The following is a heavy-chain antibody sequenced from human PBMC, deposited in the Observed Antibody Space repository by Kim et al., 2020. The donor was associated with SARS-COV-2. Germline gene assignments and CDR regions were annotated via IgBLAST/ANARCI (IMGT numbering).Heavy chain of an antibody. CDR2: INHSGST. V-gene: IGHV4-34*01. CDR1: GGSFSGYY. CDR3: ARYARPKQARNWFDP. D-gene: IGHD2-8*01. J-gene: IGHJ5*02. Sequence: SETLSLTCAVYGGSFSGYYWSWIRQPPGKGLEWIGEINHSGSTNYNPSLKSRVTISVDTSKNQFSLKLSSVTAADTAVYYCARYARPKQARNWFDPWGQG.